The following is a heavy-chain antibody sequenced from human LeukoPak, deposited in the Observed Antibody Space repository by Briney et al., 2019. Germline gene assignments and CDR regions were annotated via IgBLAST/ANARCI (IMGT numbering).Heavy chain of an antibody. Sequence: SVKVSCKASGFTFTSSAMQWVRQARGQRLEWIGWIVVGSGNTNYAQKFQERVTITRDMSTSTAYMELSSLRSEDTAVYYCAAPRGMVASSHYYYYYGMDVWGQGTTVTVSS. CDR2: IVVGSGNT. J-gene: IGHJ6*02. CDR3: AAPRGMVASSHYYYYYGMDV. CDR1: GFTFTSSA. V-gene: IGHV1-58*02. D-gene: IGHD2-8*01.